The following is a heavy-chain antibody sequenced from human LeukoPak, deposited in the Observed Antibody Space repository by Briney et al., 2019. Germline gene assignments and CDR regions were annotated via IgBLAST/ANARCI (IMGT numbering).Heavy chain of an antibody. CDR1: GFSFSGYA. CDR2: ISYDGSNK. Sequence: GGSLRLSCAASGFSFSGYAMHWVRQAPGKGQEWVAVISYDGSNKYYADSVKGRFTISRDNSKNTLYLQMNSLRAEDTAVYYCAKDYGDYTPFDYWGQGTLVTVSS. V-gene: IGHV3-30*04. J-gene: IGHJ4*02. CDR3: AKDYGDYTPFDY. D-gene: IGHD4-17*01.